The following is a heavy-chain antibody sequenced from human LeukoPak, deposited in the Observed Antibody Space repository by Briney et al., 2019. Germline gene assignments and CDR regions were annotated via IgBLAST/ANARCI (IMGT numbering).Heavy chain of an antibody. J-gene: IGHJ5*02. Sequence: SETLSLTCAVYGGSFSGYYWGWIRQPPGKGLEWIGEINHSGSTNYNPTLKSRVTISVDTSKNQFSLKLSSVTAADTAVYYCARGGLRYFDWLFVNWFDPWGQGTLVTVSS. D-gene: IGHD3-9*01. V-gene: IGHV4-34*01. CDR1: GGSFSGYY. CDR2: INHSGST. CDR3: ARGGLRYFDWLFVNWFDP.